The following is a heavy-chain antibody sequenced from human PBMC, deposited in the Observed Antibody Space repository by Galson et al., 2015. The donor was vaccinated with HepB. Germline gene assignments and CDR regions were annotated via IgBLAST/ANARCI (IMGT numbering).Heavy chain of an antibody. CDR3: ARDWSDYVWGSYRPNWFDP. D-gene: IGHD3-16*02. V-gene: IGHV1-3*01. CDR2: INAGNGNT. CDR1: GYTFTSYA. Sequence: SVKVSCKASGYTFTSYAMHWVRQAPGQRLEWMGWINAGNGNTKYSQKFQGRVTITRDTSASTAYMELSSLRSEDTAVYYCARDWSDYVWGSYRPNWFDPWGQGTLVTVSS. J-gene: IGHJ5*02.